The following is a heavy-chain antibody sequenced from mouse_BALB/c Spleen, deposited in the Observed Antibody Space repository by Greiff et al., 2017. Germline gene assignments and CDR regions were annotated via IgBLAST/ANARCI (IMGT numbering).Heavy chain of an antibody. V-gene: IGHV1-74*01. CDR2: IDPSDSET. CDR3: AILRPHYFDY. Sequence: QVQLQQPGAELVKPGAPVKLSCKASGYTFTSYWMNWVKQRPGRGLEWIGRIDPSDSETHYNQKFKDKATLTVDKSSSTAYIQLSSLTSEDSAVYYCAILRPHYFDYWGQGTTLTVSS. J-gene: IGHJ2*01. D-gene: IGHD1-2*01. CDR1: GYTFTSYW.